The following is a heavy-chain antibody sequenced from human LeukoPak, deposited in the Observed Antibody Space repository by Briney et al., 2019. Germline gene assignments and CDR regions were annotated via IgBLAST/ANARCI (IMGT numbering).Heavy chain of an antibody. CDR1: GGSISSGDYY. Sequence: SQTLSLTCTVSGGSISSGDYYWRWLRQPPGKGLEWIGYIYYSGSTYYNPSLKSRVTISVDTSKNQFSLKLSSVTAADTAVYYCARAVYDSSGYYYVGDAFDIWGQGTMVTVSS. D-gene: IGHD3-22*01. V-gene: IGHV4-30-4*01. J-gene: IGHJ3*02. CDR3: ARAVYDSSGYYYVGDAFDI. CDR2: IYYSGST.